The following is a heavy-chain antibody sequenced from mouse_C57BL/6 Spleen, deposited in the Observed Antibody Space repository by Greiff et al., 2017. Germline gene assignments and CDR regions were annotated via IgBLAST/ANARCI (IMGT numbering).Heavy chain of an antibody. J-gene: IGHJ3*01. Sequence: LVKPGASVKISCKASGYAFSSYWMNWVKQRPGKGLEWIGQIYPGDGDTNYNGKFKGKGTLTAEKSSSTAYMQLSSLTSEDAAVYFCARGGAGPLGFFAYWGQGTLVTVSA. CDR2: IYPGDGDT. CDR1: GYAFSSYW. V-gene: IGHV1-80*01. CDR3: ARGGAGPLGFFAY.